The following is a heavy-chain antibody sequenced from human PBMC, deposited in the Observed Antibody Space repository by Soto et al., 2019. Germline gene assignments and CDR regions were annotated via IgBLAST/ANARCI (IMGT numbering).Heavy chain of an antibody. D-gene: IGHD4-17*01. J-gene: IGHJ6*02. Sequence: GGSLRLSCAASGFTFSNAWMNWVRQAPGKGLEWVGRIKSKTDGGTTDYAAPVKGRFTISRDDSKNTLYLQMNSLKTEDTAVYYCTTGVATTVVTPRYYYYGMDVWGQGTTVTVSS. CDR1: GFTFSNAW. V-gene: IGHV3-15*07. CDR3: TTGVATTVVTPRYYYYGMDV. CDR2: IKSKTDGGTT.